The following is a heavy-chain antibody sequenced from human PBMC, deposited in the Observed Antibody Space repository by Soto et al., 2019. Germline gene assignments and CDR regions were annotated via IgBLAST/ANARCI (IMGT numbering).Heavy chain of an antibody. CDR3: VRLFDY. J-gene: IGHJ4*02. CDR2: ISFSGST. V-gene: IGHV4-39*01. CDR1: GGSISSNIYF. Sequence: SETLSLTCTVSGGSISSNIYFWGWVRQPPGKGLEWIGSISFSGSTYYNPSLKSRVTISADTSKNQFSLKLSSVTAADTAVYYCVRLFDYWAQGTLVTVSS.